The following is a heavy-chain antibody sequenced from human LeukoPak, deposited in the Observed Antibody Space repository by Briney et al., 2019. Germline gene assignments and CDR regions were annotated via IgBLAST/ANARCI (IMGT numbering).Heavy chain of an antibody. Sequence: GGSLRLSCAASGFTVSSNYMNWVRLAPGKGLVSVSRIHSDGTTTSYADSVKGRFTISRDNAKNTVYLQMNNLRAEDTAVYFRARDVYYSLDPWGQGTQVTVSS. CDR3: ARDVYYSLDP. CDR1: GFTVSSNY. V-gene: IGHV3-74*01. CDR2: IHSDGTTT. D-gene: IGHD3-22*01. J-gene: IGHJ5*02.